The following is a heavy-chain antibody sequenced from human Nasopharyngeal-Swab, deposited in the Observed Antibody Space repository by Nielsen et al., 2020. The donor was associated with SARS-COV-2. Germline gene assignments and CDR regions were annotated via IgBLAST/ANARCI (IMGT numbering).Heavy chain of an antibody. V-gene: IGHV3-48*03. J-gene: IGHJ4*02. D-gene: IGHD2-2*01. CDR3: ARAPPYIVVVPAATNNYFDY. CDR2: ISSSGGTI. Sequence: VRQMPGKGLEWVSYISSSGGTIYYADSVKGRFTISRDNAKNSLYLQMNSLRAEDTAVYYCARAPPYIVVVPAATNNYFDYWGQGTLVTVSS.